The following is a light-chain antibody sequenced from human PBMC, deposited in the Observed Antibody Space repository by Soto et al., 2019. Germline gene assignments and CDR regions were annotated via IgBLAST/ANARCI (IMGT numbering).Light chain of an antibody. V-gene: IGKV1-39*01. CDR1: ESIRSY. J-gene: IGKJ2*01. Sequence: DIQMTQSPSSLSASVGDRVTSTCRASESIRSYLNWYQQKPGKAPKSLFYAASSLQSGVPSRVSGSGSATAITLTTSTLQPDGLPTYDCAHCYSTPWTCSQGTKVEVK. CDR3: AHCYSTPWT. CDR2: AAS.